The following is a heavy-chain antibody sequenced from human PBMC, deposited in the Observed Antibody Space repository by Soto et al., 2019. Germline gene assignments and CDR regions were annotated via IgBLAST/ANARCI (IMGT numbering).Heavy chain of an antibody. D-gene: IGHD4-17*01. CDR3: ARTEDYGDFCDF. Sequence: SETLSLTCTVSGGSISSGGYYWSWIRQHPGKGLEWIGYIYYSGSTYYNPSLKSRVTISVDTSKNQFSLKLSSVTAADTAVYYCARTEDYGDFCDFSGQGTLVTVSS. J-gene: IGHJ4*02. CDR1: GGSISSGGYY. CDR2: IYYSGST. V-gene: IGHV4-31*03.